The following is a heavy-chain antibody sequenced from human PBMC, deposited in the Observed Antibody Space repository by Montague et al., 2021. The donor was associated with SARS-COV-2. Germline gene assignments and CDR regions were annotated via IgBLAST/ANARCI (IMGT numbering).Heavy chain of an antibody. Sequence: SLRLSCAASGFTFSSYWMSWVRQAPGKGLEWVANIKQDGGEKYYVDSVKGQFTISRDNAKNSLYLQMNSLRAENTAVYYCARDGVTHVGYYYYYGMDVWGQGTTVTVSS. CDR2: IKQDGGEK. CDR3: ARDGVTHVGYYYYYGMDV. D-gene: IGHD1-26*01. CDR1: GFTFSSYW. J-gene: IGHJ6*02. V-gene: IGHV3-7*03.